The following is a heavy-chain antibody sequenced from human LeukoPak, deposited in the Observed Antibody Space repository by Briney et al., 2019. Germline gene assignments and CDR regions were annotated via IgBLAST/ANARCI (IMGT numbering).Heavy chain of an antibody. CDR1: GGSFSGYY. CDR3: ARDCSSTSCHRGAVDY. J-gene: IGHJ4*02. CDR2: INHSGST. Sequence: PSETLSLTCAVYGGSFSGYYWSRIRQPPGKGLEWIGEINHSGSTNYNPSLKSRVTISVDTSKNQFSLKLSSVTAADTAVYYCARDCSSTSCHRGAVDYWGQGTLVTVSS. V-gene: IGHV4-34*01. D-gene: IGHD2-2*01.